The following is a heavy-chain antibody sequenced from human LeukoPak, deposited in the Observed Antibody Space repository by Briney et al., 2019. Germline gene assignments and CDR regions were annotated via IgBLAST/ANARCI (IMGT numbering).Heavy chain of an antibody. CDR3: ARGSPNWGFSSRLWYFDL. CDR2: IYSSGTT. V-gene: IGHV4-59*13. CDR1: GGSISSYY. D-gene: IGHD7-27*01. J-gene: IGHJ2*01. Sequence: SETLSLTCIVSGGSISSYYWSWIRQPPGKGLEWIGNIYSSGTTNYNPSLKSRVTISVDTSKNQFSLKLSSVTAADTAVYYCARGSPNWGFSSRLWYFDLWGRGTLVTVSS.